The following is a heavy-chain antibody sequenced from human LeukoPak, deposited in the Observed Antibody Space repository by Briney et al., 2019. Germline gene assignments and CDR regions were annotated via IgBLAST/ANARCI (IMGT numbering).Heavy chain of an antibody. CDR2: ISGSGGST. Sequence: PGGSLRLSCAASGFTFSSYAMSWVRQAPGKGLEWVSAISGSGGSTYYADSVKGRFTISRDNAKNSLYLQMNSLRAEDTAVYYCARDLAFGPPRRAYFDLWGRGTLVTVSS. V-gene: IGHV3-23*01. CDR1: GFTFSSYA. J-gene: IGHJ2*01. D-gene: IGHD3-3*02. CDR3: ARDLAFGPPRRAYFDL.